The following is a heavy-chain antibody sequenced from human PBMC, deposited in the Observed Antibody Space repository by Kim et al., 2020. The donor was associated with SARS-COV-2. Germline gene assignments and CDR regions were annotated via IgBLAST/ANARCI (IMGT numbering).Heavy chain of an antibody. D-gene: IGHD6-13*01. CDR2: INHSGST. CDR3: ARFQRAAHNWFDP. V-gene: IGHV4-34*01. Sequence: SETLSLTCAVYGGSFSGYYWSWIRQPPGKGLEWIGEINHSGSTNYNPSLKSRVTISVDTSKNQFSLKLSSVTAADTAVYYCARFQRAAHNWFDPWGQGTLVTVSS. CDR1: GGSFSGYY. J-gene: IGHJ5*02.